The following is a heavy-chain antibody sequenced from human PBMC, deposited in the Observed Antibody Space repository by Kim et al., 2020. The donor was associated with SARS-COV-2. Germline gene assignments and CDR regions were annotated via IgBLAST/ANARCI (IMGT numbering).Heavy chain of an antibody. V-gene: IGHV1-18*01. J-gene: IGHJ4*02. D-gene: IGHD2-15*01. CDR1: GYIFTTYG. Sequence: SVKVSCKASGYIFTTYGISWVRQAPGQGLEWMGWINADKDDTRYAQRFQGRVTLTKDTSTGTVYMELRSLRSDDTAVYYCARDHGGGPATDSFDYWGQGTLVTVSS. CDR3: ARDHGGGPATDSFDY. CDR2: INADKDDT.